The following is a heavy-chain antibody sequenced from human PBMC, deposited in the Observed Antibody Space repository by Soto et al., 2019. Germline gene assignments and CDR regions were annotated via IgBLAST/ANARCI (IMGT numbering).Heavy chain of an antibody. Sequence: ASVKVSCKASGYSFTSYDMNWVRRATGQGLEWVGWMNPNSGTTGYAQKFQGRITMTRDTSTSTAYMELSSLTSEDTAVYYCAARGGRDYYMDVWGKGTTVTVSS. CDR3: AARGGRDYYMDV. J-gene: IGHJ6*03. CDR1: GYSFTSYD. V-gene: IGHV1-8*01. D-gene: IGHD2-15*01. CDR2: MNPNSGTT.